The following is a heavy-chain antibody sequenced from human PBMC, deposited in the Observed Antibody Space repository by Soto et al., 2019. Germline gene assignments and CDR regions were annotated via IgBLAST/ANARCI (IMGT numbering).Heavy chain of an antibody. Sequence: GESLKISCKASGYSFSTYWIGWVRQMPGKGLDWMAIIYPGDSHSRYNPSFQGHVTISADKSISTAYLQWSSLRASDSAIYYCARHVSSRTSNYDYYAVDVWGLGTSVTVSS. CDR3: ARHVSSRTSNYDYYAVDV. D-gene: IGHD4-4*01. CDR2: IYPGDSHS. J-gene: IGHJ6*02. V-gene: IGHV5-51*01. CDR1: GYSFSTYW.